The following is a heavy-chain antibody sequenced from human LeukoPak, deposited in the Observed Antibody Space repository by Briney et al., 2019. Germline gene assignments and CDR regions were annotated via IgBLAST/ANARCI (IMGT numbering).Heavy chain of an antibody. J-gene: IGHJ4*02. V-gene: IGHV4-59*12. CDR3: CSGSMASYYFDY. CDR1: VGSISSYY. Sequence: SETLSLTCTVSVGSISSYYWSSMRQPPGRGLEWIGYIYYSGSTNYNPSLQSRVTISVDKSKNQFSLKLSSVTAADTAVYYCCSGSMASYYFDYWGEGTLVTVSS. CDR2: IYYSGST. D-gene: IGHD6-19*01.